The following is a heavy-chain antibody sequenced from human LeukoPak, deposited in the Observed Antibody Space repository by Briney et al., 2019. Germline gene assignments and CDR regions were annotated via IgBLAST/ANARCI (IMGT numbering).Heavy chain of an antibody. V-gene: IGHV1-69*05. CDR2: IIPIFGTA. Sequence: SVKVSCKASGGTFSSYAISWVPQAPGQGLEWMGRIIPIFGTANYAQTLKGRVTITTDESTSTAYMELSSLRSEDTAVYYCASFRMRDYGDYGDYFDYWGQGTLVTVSS. CDR1: GGTFSSYA. D-gene: IGHD4-17*01. CDR3: ASFRMRDYGDYGDYFDY. J-gene: IGHJ4*02.